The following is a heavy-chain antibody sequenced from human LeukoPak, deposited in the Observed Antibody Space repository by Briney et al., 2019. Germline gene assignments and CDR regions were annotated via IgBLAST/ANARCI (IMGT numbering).Heavy chain of an antibody. CDR2: ISSSSSYI. D-gene: IGHD3-22*01. CDR1: GFTFSSYS. CDR3: VLGYYDSSGYYW. V-gene: IGHV3-21*01. Sequence: GGSLRLSCAASGFTFSSYSMNWVRQAPGKGLEWVSSISSSSSYIYYADSVKGRFTISRDNAKNSLYLQMNSQRAEDTAVYYCVLGYYDSSGYYWWGQGTLVTVSS. J-gene: IGHJ4*02.